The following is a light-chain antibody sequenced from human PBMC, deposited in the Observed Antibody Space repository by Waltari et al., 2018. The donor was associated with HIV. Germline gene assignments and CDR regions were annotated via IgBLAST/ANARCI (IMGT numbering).Light chain of an antibody. CDR1: SGHSSYA. CDR3: QTWGTGIRV. J-gene: IGLJ3*02. CDR2: LNSDGSY. Sequence: QLVLTQSPSASASLGASVKLTCTLSSGHSSYAIAWHQQQPEKGPRYLMNLNSDGSYSKGDGIPDRFSGSSSGAERYLTISSLQSEDEADYYCQTWGTGIRVFGGGTKLTVL. V-gene: IGLV4-69*01.